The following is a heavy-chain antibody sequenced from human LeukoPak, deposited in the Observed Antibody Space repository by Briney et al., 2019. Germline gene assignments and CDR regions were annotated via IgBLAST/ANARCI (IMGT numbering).Heavy chain of an antibody. CDR2: MKEDGSQE. D-gene: IGHD2-15*01. Sequence: GGSLRLSCSASGFVFTIYTMYWVRQAPGKGLEWVANMKEDGSQETYVDSVKGRFTISRDNAKNSLYLQMNNVRAEDTAVYYCARYSYKHDCWGQGTLVTVSS. J-gene: IGHJ4*02. CDR1: GFVFTIYT. CDR3: ARYSYKHDC. V-gene: IGHV3-7*01.